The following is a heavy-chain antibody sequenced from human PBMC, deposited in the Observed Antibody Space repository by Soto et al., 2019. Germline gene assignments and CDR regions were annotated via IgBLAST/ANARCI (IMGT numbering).Heavy chain of an antibody. Sequence: SETLSLTCTVSGGSISSYYGGWFRQHPGKGLEWIGYIYYSGSTTYHPSLKSRVTISVDTSKNQFSLNLTSVTAADTAVYYCARLGGYYQAFDQWGQGSLVTVS. CDR2: IYYSGST. CDR3: ARLGGYYQAFDQ. J-gene: IGHJ4*02. D-gene: IGHD3-22*01. CDR1: GGSISSYY. V-gene: IGHV4-59*08.